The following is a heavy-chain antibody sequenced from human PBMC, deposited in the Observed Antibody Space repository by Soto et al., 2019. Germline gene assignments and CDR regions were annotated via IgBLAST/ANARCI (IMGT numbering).Heavy chain of an antibody. CDR3: ASLLLWFGETDFLGMDV. J-gene: IGHJ6*02. Sequence: SQPLPLTCAVYGGSFSGYYCSWIRQPPGKGLEWIGEINHSGSTNYNPSLKSRVTISVDTSKNQFSLKLSSVTAADTAVYSCASLLLWFGETDFLGMDVWGQGTTVTVSS. D-gene: IGHD3-10*01. CDR2: INHSGST. CDR1: GGSFSGYY. V-gene: IGHV4-34*01.